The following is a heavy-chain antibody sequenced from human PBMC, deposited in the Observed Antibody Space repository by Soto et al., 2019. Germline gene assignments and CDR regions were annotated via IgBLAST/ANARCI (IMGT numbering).Heavy chain of an antibody. CDR3: ARVSRGYYDS. J-gene: IGHJ4*02. CDR1: GDSFNNYF. V-gene: IGHV4-34*01. CDR2: INHSGSA. Sequence: QVQLQQWGAGLLKPSETLSLTCAVYGDSFNNYFWTWIRQSPGKGLEWIGEINHSGSANHNPSLGSRVTISVDKSKKQFSLKLTSVTAAATAVYYCARVSRGYYDSWGQGTLVTVSS.